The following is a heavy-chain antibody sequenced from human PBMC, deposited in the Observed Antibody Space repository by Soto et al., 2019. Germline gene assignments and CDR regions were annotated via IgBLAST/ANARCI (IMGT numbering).Heavy chain of an antibody. Sequence: QVQLQESGPGLVKPSQTLSLTCTVSGGSISSGGYYWSWIRQHPGKGLEWIGYIYYTGSTYYNPSLKSRVTMSADTSKNQFSLKLSSVTAADTAVYYCARYGSGMPYYCDYWGQGTLVTVSS. D-gene: IGHD3-10*01. CDR3: ARYGSGMPYYCDY. V-gene: IGHV4-31*03. J-gene: IGHJ4*02. CDR2: IYYTGST. CDR1: GGSISSGGYY.